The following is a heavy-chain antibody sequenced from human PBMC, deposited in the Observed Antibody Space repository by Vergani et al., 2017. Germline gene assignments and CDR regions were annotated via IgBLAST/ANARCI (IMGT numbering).Heavy chain of an antibody. CDR3: ARGLARRRNWFDP. D-gene: IGHD6-6*01. V-gene: IGHV4-34*01. CDR1: GGSFSGYY. J-gene: IGHJ5*02. CDR2: INHSGST. Sequence: QVQLQQWGAGLLKPSETLSLTCAVSGGSFSGYYWSWIRQPPGKGLEWIGEINHSGSTNYNPSLKSRVTISVDTSKNQFSLKLNSVTAADTAVYYCARGLARRRNWFDPWGQGTQVIVSS.